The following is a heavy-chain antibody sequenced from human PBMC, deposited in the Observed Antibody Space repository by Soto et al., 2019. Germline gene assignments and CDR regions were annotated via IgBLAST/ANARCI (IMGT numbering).Heavy chain of an antibody. V-gene: IGHV1-18*01. CDR2: ISAYNGNT. J-gene: IGHJ4*02. Sequence: QVQLVQSGAEVKKPGASVKVSCKASGYTFTSYGISWVRQAPGQGLEWMGWISAYNGNTKYAQKLQGRVTTTTDTSTSTAYMKLRSLRSDATAVYYCARDLGGSYYAPVDYWGQGTLVTVSS. CDR1: GYTFTSYG. CDR3: ARDLGGSYYAPVDY. D-gene: IGHD1-26*01.